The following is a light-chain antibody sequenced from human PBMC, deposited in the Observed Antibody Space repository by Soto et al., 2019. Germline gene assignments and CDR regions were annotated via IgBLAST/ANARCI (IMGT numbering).Light chain of an antibody. Sequence: IHMTQSPATLSLSPWHRAPLSCRASVSVRTDLAWYQQKPGQAPRLLIYGASTRAAGVPVRFSGSGSGSEFTLTIDTLQSEDFAVYYCQQYHNWLPITFGQGTRLEIK. CDR2: GAS. J-gene: IGKJ5*01. CDR1: VSVRTD. V-gene: IGKV3-15*01. CDR3: QQYHNWLPIT.